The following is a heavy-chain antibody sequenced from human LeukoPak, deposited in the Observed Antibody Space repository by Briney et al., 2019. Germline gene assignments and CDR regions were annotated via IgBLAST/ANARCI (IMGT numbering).Heavy chain of an antibody. J-gene: IGHJ4*02. CDR1: GFTFSSYE. D-gene: IGHD3-22*01. CDR2: ISSSGSTI. Sequence: GGSLRLSCAASGFTFSSYEMNWVRQAPGKGLEWVSYISSSGSTIYYADSVKGRFTISRDNAKNSLYLQMNSLRAEDTAVYYCARNHYYDSSGPDYWGQGTLVTVSS. CDR3: ARNHYYDSSGPDY. V-gene: IGHV3-48*03.